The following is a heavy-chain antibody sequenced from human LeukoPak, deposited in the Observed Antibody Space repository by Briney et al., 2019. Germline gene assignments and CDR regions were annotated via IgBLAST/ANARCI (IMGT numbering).Heavy chain of an antibody. CDR3: ARGDRLSTRGEGNFDL. Sequence: GGSLPQTCAASGFTFNHYSMNWVRLAPGKGLEWVSSISGSGNYIYYADSVKGRFTISRDNANNSLYLQMNSLRAEDTALYYCARGDRLSTRGEGNFDLWGSRSLVTVSS. D-gene: IGHD3-10*01. CDR1: GFTFNHYS. CDR2: ISGSGNYI. J-gene: IGHJ2*01. V-gene: IGHV3-21*01.